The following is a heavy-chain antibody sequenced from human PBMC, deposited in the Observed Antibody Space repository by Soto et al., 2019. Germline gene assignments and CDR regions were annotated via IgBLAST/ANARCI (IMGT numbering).Heavy chain of an antibody. Sequence: VGSLRLSCASSVFTFSSYEMNCVRHSPGKWLEWVSYISSSGSTIYYADSVKGRFTISRDNAKNSLYLQMNSLRAEDTAVYYCATRYYYGSGSSSPRDNWFDPWGHVTLVTVSP. CDR3: ATRYYYGSGSSSPRDNWFDP. J-gene: IGHJ5*02. D-gene: IGHD3-10*01. CDR2: ISSSGSTI. V-gene: IGHV3-48*03. CDR1: VFTFSSYE.